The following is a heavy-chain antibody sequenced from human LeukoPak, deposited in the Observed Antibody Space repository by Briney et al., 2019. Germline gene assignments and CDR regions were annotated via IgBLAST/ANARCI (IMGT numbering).Heavy chain of an antibody. CDR3: AREPVPGYGDSMGSSYYFDY. D-gene: IGHD4-17*01. CDR2: ISSASGSI. CDR1: GFTFSSYS. J-gene: IGHJ4*02. V-gene: IGHV3-48*04. Sequence: GGSLRLSCAASGFTFSSYSMNWVRQAPGKGLEWVSYISSASGSIYYADSVKGRFTISRDNAKSSLYLQMNSLRAEDTAVYYCAREPVPGYGDSMGSSYYFDYWGQGTLVTVSS.